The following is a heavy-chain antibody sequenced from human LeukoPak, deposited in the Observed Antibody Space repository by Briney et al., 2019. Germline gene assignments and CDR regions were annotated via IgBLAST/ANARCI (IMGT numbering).Heavy chain of an antibody. CDR1: GLTFSSYS. CDR3: AKDAAGPEY. J-gene: IGHJ4*02. CDR2: ISASGSGT. V-gene: IGHV3-23*01. D-gene: IGHD6-13*01. Sequence: PGGSLRLSCAVSGLTFSSYSMSWVRQAPGKGLFWVSGISASGSGTYYADSVKGRFTISRDNSKNTLYLQMSSLRAEDTAVYYCAKDAAGPEYWGQGTLVTVSS.